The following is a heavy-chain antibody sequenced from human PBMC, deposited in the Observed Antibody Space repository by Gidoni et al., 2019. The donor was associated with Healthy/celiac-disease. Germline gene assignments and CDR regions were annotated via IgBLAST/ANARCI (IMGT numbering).Heavy chain of an antibody. D-gene: IGHD3-10*01. V-gene: IGHV4-59*01. CDR2: IYYSGST. J-gene: IGHJ4*02. CDR3: ARVASASYYGSGSYILDY. CDR1: GGSISSYS. Sequence: VQLQASGPGLVKPSETLSLTCPVPGGSISSYSWSWIRQPPGKGLEWIGYIYYSGSTNYNPSLKSRVTISVDTSKNQFSLKLSSVTTADTAVYYCARVASASYYGSGSYILDYWGQGTLVTVSS.